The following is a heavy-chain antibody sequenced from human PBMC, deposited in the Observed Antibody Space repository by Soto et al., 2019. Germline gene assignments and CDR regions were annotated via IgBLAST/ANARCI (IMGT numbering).Heavy chain of an antibody. V-gene: IGHV4-31*03. D-gene: IGHD4-4*01. CDR1: GGSISSGGYY. J-gene: IGHJ4*02. CDR2: IYYSGST. CDR3: ARDSDYGNALDY. Sequence: SETLSLTCTVSGGSISSGGYYWSWIRQHPGKGLEWIGYIYYSGSTYYNPSLKSRVTISVDTYKNQFSLKLSSVTAADTAVYYFARDSDYGNALDYWGQGTLVTVSS.